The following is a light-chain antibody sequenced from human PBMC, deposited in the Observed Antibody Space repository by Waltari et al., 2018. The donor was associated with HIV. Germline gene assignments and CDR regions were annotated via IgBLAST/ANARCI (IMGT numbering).Light chain of an antibody. CDR3: AAWDANLNGRL. J-gene: IGLJ2*01. CDR1: ISHIGGNT. CDR2: SNN. V-gene: IGLV1-44*01. Sequence: QSVLTQSPSASGTPGQRVTISCSGSISHIGGNTVSWYHHLPGPAPKLLIYSNNRGPSGVPDRFSGSKSGTSASLAISGLQSEDEADYYCAAWDANLNGRLFGGGTKLTVL.